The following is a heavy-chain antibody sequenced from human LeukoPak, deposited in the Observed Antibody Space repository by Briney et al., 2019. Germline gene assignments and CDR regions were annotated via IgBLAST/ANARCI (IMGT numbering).Heavy chain of an antibody. J-gene: IGHJ4*02. CDR1: GFTFSSYW. CDR2: IKQDGSEK. Sequence: GGSLRLSCAASGFTFSSYWMSWVRQAPGKGLEWVANIKQDGSEKYYVDSVKGRFTTSRDNSKNTLYLQMNSLRPEDTAVYYCAKAFGWELTDSVDYWGQGTLVTVSS. CDR3: AKAFGWELTDSVDY. D-gene: IGHD1-26*01. V-gene: IGHV3-7*01.